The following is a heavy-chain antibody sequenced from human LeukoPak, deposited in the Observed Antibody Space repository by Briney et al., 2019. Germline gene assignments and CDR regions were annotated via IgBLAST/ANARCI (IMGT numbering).Heavy chain of an antibody. J-gene: IGHJ4*02. CDR3: ARWGGTRQYYFDY. CDR2: TRFDGSIK. Sequence: GGPLRLSCVVSGFIFSDYGFYWVRQAPGKGLEWVAVTRFDGSIKQYADSVKGRFTISRDDSKNTLYLQMNFLKSEDTAVYYCARWGGTRQYYFDYWGQGTLVTVSS. V-gene: IGHV3-33*07. D-gene: IGHD1-1*01. CDR1: GFIFSDYG.